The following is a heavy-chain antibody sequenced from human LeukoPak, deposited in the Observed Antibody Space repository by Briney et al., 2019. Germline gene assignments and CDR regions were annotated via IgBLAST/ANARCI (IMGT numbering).Heavy chain of an antibody. J-gene: IGHJ4*02. CDR1: GGSFSGYY. Sequence: NPSETLSLTCAVYGGSFSGYYWSWIRQPPGKGLEWIGEINHSGSTNYNPSLKSRVTISVDTSKNQFSLKLSSVTAADTAVYYCARGGALSDEVATKYYLDYWAQGTLVTVSS. CDR3: ARGGALSDEVATKYYLDY. D-gene: IGHD5-12*01. V-gene: IGHV4-34*01. CDR2: INHSGST.